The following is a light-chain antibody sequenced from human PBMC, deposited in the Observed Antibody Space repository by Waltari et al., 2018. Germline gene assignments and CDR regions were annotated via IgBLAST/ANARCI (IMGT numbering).Light chain of an antibody. Sequence: DIQMTQSPSTLSASVGDRVTITCRASQSISTSLAWYQQKPGKAPRPLMHKAASLESGVPSRFSGSGSGTEFTLTISTLQPEDFATYYCQQSDSVPLTFGGGTKVEIK. J-gene: IGKJ4*01. V-gene: IGKV1-5*03. CDR3: QQSDSVPLT. CDR2: KAA. CDR1: QSISTS.